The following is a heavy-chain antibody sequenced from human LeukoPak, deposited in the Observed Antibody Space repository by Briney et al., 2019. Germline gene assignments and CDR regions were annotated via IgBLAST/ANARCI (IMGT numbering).Heavy chain of an antibody. J-gene: IGHJ4*02. D-gene: IGHD6-13*01. Sequence: GGSLRLSCAASGFTFSTYWMNWVRQAPGKGLEWVANIKQDGSGKYYVDSVKGRFTISRDNAKNSLYLQMNSLGAEDTAVYYCARAEATGRVDYCGQGTLVTVSS. CDR1: GFTFSTYW. CDR3: ARAEATGRVDY. V-gene: IGHV3-7*01. CDR2: IKQDGSGK.